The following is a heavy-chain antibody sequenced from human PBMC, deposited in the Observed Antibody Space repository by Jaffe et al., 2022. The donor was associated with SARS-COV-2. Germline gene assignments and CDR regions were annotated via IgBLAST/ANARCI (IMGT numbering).Heavy chain of an antibody. V-gene: IGHV3-23*01. CDR2: ISGSGGST. Sequence: EVQLLESGGGLVQPGGSLRLSCAASGFTFSSYAMSWVRQAPGKGLEWVSAISGSGGSTYYADSVKGRFTISRDNSKNTLYLQMNSLRAEDTAVYYCAKDLAYQLLSAGVVYYYYYGMDVWGQGTTVTVSS. D-gene: IGHD2-2*01. CDR3: AKDLAYQLLSAGVVYYYYYGMDV. J-gene: IGHJ6*02. CDR1: GFTFSSYA.